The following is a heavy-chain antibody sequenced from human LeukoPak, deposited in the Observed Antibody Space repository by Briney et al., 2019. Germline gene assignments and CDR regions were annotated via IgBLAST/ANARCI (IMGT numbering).Heavy chain of an antibody. CDR2: IYSGGTT. CDR3: ARQTGESTNFDN. J-gene: IGHJ4*02. D-gene: IGHD2-2*01. CDR1: GFTVSSSY. V-gene: IGHV3-53*01. Sequence: PGGSLRLSCAASGFTVSSSYISWVRQAPGKGLEWVSAIYSGGTTYYADSVRGRFTISRDNSKNTLYLLMNSLRAEDTAMYHCARQTGESTNFDNWGQGTLVTFSS.